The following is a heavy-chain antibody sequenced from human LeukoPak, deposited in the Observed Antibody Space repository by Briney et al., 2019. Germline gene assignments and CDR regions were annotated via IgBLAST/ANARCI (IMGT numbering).Heavy chain of an antibody. Sequence: SVKVSCKASGGTFSSYAISWVRQAPGQGLEWMGGIIPIFGTANYAQKFQGRVTITADESTGTAYMELSSLRSEDTAVYYCARDRIAAAGTFYYYYYYYMDVWGKGTTVTVSS. CDR3: ARDRIAAAGTFYYYYYYYMDV. CDR2: IIPIFGTA. CDR1: GGTFSSYA. J-gene: IGHJ6*03. V-gene: IGHV1-69*13. D-gene: IGHD6-13*01.